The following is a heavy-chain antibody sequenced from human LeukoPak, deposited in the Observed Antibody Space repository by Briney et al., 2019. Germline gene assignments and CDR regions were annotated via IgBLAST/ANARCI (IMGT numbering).Heavy chain of an antibody. CDR3: ARRDGDI. CDR2: IYYSGST. CDR1: GDSISRYY. V-gene: IGHV4-59*08. Sequence: SETLSLTCTVSGDSISRYYWSWIRQPPGKGLEWIGYIYYSGSTNYNPSLKSRVTVSVDTSKNQLSLKLTSVTAADTAVYYCARRDGDIWGQGTLVTVSS. J-gene: IGHJ3*02.